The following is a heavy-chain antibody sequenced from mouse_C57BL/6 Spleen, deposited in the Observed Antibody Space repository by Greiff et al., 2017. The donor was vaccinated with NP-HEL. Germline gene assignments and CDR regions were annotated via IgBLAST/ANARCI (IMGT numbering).Heavy chain of an antibody. CDR1: GFSLTSYG. V-gene: IGHV2-2*01. Sequence: QVQLQQSGPGLVQPSQSLSITCTVSGFSLTSYGVHWVRQSPGKGLEWLGVIWSGGSTDYNAAFISRLSISKDNSKSQVFFKMNSLQADDTAIYYCARGLLLRWYFDVWGTGTTVTVSS. J-gene: IGHJ1*03. CDR3: ARGLLLRWYFDV. CDR2: IWSGGST. D-gene: IGHD1-1*01.